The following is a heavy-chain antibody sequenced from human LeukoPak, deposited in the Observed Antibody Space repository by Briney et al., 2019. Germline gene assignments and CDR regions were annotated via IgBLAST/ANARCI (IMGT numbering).Heavy chain of an antibody. CDR1: GFTFSTYN. D-gene: IGHD2-15*01. J-gene: IGHJ4*02. Sequence: GGSLRLSCAASGFTFSTYNMNWVRQAPGKGLEWVSFISSGSEIIYYADSVKGRFTISRDNAKNSLYLQMNSLRAEDTAVYYCARVHLTGELLDYWGQGTLVTVSS. V-gene: IGHV3-48*04. CDR3: ARVHLTGELLDY. CDR2: ISSGSEII.